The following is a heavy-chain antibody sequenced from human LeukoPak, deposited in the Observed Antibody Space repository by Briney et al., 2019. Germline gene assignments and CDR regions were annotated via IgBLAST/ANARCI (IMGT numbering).Heavy chain of an antibody. J-gene: IGHJ3*02. V-gene: IGHV3-64D*06. CDR1: GFTFTIYA. Sequence: GGSLRLSCSASGFTFTIYALRWVRQAPGKGLEFVSAISSNGGNTYYADSVKGRFTISRDNSKNTLYLQMSSLKPEDTAVYYCERGNAHAFDIWGQGTMVTVSS. CDR3: ERGNAHAFDI. D-gene: IGHD1-1*01. CDR2: ISSNGGNT.